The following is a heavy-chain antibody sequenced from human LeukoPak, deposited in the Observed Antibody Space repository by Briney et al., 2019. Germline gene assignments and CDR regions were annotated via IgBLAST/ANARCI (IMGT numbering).Heavy chain of an antibody. J-gene: IGHJ6*02. Sequence: GESLKISCRASGYTFTSNWIAWVRHIPGKGMEWMGIIHPAYSYTRYGPSFLGQVTISADTSSTTAYLQWSSLEASDSAIYYCARQRCPSSGSFRTDDFFGMDAWGQGTMVTVAS. CDR2: IHPAYSYT. V-gene: IGHV5-51*01. CDR3: ARQRCPSSGSFRTDDFFGMDA. D-gene: IGHD1-26*01. CDR1: GYTFTSNW.